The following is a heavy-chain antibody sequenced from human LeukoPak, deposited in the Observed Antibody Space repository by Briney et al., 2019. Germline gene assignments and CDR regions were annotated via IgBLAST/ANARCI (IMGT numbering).Heavy chain of an antibody. CDR3: ARDLRQFEWELLSDGAFDI. D-gene: IGHD1-26*01. J-gene: IGHJ3*02. CDR1: GFTFSSYW. Sequence: GGSLRLSCAASGFTFSSYWMSWVRQAPGKGLEWVANIKQDGSEKYYVDSVKGRFTISRDNAKNSLYPQMNSLRAEDTAVYYCARDLRQFEWELLSDGAFDIWGQGTMVTVSS. V-gene: IGHV3-7*01. CDR2: IKQDGSEK.